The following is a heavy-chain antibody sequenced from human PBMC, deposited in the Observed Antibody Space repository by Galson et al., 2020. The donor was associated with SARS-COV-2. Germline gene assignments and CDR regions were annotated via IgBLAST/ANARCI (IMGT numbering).Heavy chain of an antibody. Sequence: TGGSLRLSCAASGFTFSTYAMSWVRQAPGKGLEWVSTFSGSGGSTYYADSVKGRFTISRDNSRNMLYLQINSLRSEDTAVYYCAKLTYGYCTGGSCYLGWFDPWGQGTLVTVSS. V-gene: IGHV3-23*01. J-gene: IGHJ5*02. CDR2: FSGSGGST. D-gene: IGHD2-15*01. CDR1: GFTFSTYA. CDR3: AKLTYGYCTGGSCYLGWFDP.